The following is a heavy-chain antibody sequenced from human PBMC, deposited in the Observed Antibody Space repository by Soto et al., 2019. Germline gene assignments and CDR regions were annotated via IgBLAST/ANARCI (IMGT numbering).Heavy chain of an antibody. D-gene: IGHD6-13*01. Sequence: SETLSLTCAVYGGSFSGYYWSWIRQPPGKGLEWIGEINHSGSTNYNPSLKSRVTISVDTSKNQFSLKLSSVTAADTAVYYCARGGSGYSSSWYRDYYYGMDVWGQGTTVTVSS. V-gene: IGHV4-34*01. CDR1: GGSFSGYY. CDR2: INHSGST. J-gene: IGHJ6*02. CDR3: ARGGSGYSSSWYRDYYYGMDV.